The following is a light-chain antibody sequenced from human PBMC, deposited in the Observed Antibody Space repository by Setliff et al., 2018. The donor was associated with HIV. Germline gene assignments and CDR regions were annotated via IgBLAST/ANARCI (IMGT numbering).Light chain of an antibody. CDR3: ISCTSSTVV. Sequence: QSALTQPASVSGSPGQSITISCSGTSSDVGGYNYVSWYQQHPGKAPKLMIYDVSKRPSGVSTRFSGSKSGNTASLTISGLQAEDEADYYCISCTSSTVVFGGGTKVTVL. J-gene: IGLJ2*01. CDR2: DVS. V-gene: IGLV2-14*01. CDR1: SSDVGGYNY.